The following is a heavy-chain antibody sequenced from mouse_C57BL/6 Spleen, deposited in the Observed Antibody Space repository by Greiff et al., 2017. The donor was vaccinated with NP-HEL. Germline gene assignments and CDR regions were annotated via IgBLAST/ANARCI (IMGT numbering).Heavy chain of an antibody. V-gene: IGHV14-2*01. CDR1: GFNIKDYY. CDR2: IDPEDGET. J-gene: IGHJ4*01. CDR3: ARCDPYAMDY. Sequence: VQLQQSGAELVKPGASVKLSCTASGFNIKDYYMHWVKQRTEQGLEWIGRIDPEDGETKYAQNFQGKATITADTSTNTVYLQLSSLSSDDTAVYYCARCDPYAMDYWGQGTSVTVSS.